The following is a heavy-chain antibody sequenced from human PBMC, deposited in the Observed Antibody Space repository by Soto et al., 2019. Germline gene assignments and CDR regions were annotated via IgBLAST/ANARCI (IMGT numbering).Heavy chain of an antibody. CDR1: GYTFTSYG. V-gene: IGHV1-18*01. CDR3: ARSIAAAIDFDY. Sequence: ASVKVSCKASGYTFTSYGISWVRQAPGQGLEWMGWISAYSGSTNYAQKLQGRVTMTTDTSTSTAYMELRSLRSDDTAVYYCARSIAAAIDFDYWAQGTLVTVSS. J-gene: IGHJ4*02. CDR2: ISAYSGST. D-gene: IGHD6-13*01.